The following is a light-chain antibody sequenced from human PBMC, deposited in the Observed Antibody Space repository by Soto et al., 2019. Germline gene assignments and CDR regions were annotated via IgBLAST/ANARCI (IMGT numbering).Light chain of an antibody. CDR1: HSVSIC. V-gene: IGKV1-5*03. CDR3: QQFNTSPWT. Sequence: DIQMTQSPSTLSASVGDRVTISCRASHSVSICFDWYQQKPGRAPKLLIYESSILESGVPSRFSGSGSGTEFTLTISSLQPDDFATYYCQQFNTSPWTFGQGTKVDI. CDR2: ESS. J-gene: IGKJ1*01.